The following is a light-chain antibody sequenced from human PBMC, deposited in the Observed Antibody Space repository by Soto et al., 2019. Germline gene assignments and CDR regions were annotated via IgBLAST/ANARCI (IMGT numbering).Light chain of an antibody. J-gene: IGKJ5*01. CDR1: QSVSNY. Sequence: EIVWTQSPATLSLSPVEIATLSCRASQSVSNYLSWYQQKPGQAPRLLMYETSRRATGIPARFSGSGSGTDFTLTISSLEPEDFAVYYCQQRHNWRDTFGQGTRLEIK. V-gene: IGKV3-11*01. CDR3: QQRHNWRDT. CDR2: ETS.